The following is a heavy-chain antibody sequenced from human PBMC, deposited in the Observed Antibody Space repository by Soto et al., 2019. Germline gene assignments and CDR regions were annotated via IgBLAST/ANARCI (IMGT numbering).Heavy chain of an antibody. D-gene: IGHD3-10*01. Sequence: ASVKVSCKTSGDSFNDYYIHWVRQAPGQGLEWMGWINPNGGATKYAQKLQGRVTMTTDTSTSTAYMELRSLRSDDTAVYYCARDTPSYYYGSGSLNWGQGTLVTVSS. CDR2: INPNGGAT. V-gene: IGHV1-2*02. CDR3: ARDTPSYYYGSGSLN. CDR1: GDSFNDYY. J-gene: IGHJ4*02.